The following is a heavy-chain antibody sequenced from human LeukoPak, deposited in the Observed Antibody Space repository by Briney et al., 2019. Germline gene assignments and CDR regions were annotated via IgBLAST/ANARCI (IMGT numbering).Heavy chain of an antibody. CDR1: GFIFSDYW. J-gene: IGHJ4*02. CDR2: IKQDGGEK. V-gene: IGHV3-7*01. D-gene: IGHD1-7*01. Sequence: QTGGSLRLSCAASGFIFSDYWMTWVRQAPGKGLEWVAHIKQDGGEKYFVDSVKGRFTISRDNAKNLVYLQMSSLRAEDTAVYYCARGWNYAFRFDNWGQGTLVTVST. CDR3: ARGWNYAFRFDN.